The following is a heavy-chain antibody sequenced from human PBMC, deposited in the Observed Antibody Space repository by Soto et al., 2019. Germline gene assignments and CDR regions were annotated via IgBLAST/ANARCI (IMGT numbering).Heavy chain of an antibody. V-gene: IGHV3-23*01. CDR3: AKSSVSCSSASCYSLAYSYYSMDV. CDR2: VSGSGGNT. Sequence: GGSLRLSCAASAFTFNNYAMNWVRQAPGKGLEWVASVSGSGGNTYHADSVKGRFAISRDNSKNTLFLLMSGLRVDDTAVYYCAKSSVSCSSASCYSLAYSYYSMDVWGKGTTVTVSS. J-gene: IGHJ6*04. D-gene: IGHD2-2*01. CDR1: AFTFNNYA.